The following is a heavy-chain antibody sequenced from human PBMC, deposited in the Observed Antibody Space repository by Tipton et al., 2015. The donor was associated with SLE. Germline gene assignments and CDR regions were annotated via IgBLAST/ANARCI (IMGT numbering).Heavy chain of an antibody. CDR1: GGSISSGGYY. CDR3: ARHRVQGAPNY. D-gene: IGHD3-10*01. CDR2: IYYSGST. V-gene: IGHV4-61*08. J-gene: IGHJ4*02. Sequence: LRLTCTVSGGSISSGGYYWSWIRQPPGKGLEWIGYIYYSGSTNYNPSLKSRVTISVDTSKNQFSLKLSSVTAADTAVYYCARHRVQGAPNYWGQGTLVTVSS.